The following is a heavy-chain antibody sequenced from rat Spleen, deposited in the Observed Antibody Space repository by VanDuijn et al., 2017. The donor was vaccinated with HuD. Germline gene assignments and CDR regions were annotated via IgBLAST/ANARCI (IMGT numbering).Heavy chain of an antibody. CDR1: GFTFSDYA. CDR3: DANYDGTYYYFDY. J-gene: IGHJ2*01. CDR2: IIYDGSST. D-gene: IGHD1-12*02. V-gene: IGHV5-17*01. Sequence: EVQLVESGGGLVQPGRSLKLSCAASGFTFSDYAMAWVRQAPKKGLEWVATIIYDGSSTYYRDSVKGRFTISRDNAKSTLYLQMDSLRSEDTATYYCDANYDGTYYYFDYWGQGVMVTVSS.